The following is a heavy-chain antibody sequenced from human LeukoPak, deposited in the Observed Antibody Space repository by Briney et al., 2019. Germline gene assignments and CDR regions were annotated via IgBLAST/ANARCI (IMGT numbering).Heavy chain of an antibody. CDR2: LYYSGTT. CDR3: ARECSGGSCYTAFAY. V-gene: IGHV4-39*02. D-gene: IGHD2-15*01. Sequence: SETLSLTCTVSGGSISSSNYYWAWIRPPPGKGLEWIGSLYYSGTTYYNPSLKSRVTISVDTSKNQFSLRLSSVTAADTAVYYCARECSGGSCYTAFAYWGQGTLATVSS. CDR1: GGSISSSNYY. J-gene: IGHJ4*02.